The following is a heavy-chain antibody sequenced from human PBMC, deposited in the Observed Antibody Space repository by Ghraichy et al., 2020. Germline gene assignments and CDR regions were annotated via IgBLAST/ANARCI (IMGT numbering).Heavy chain of an antibody. J-gene: IGHJ6*02. CDR2: IGGSGGSK. Sequence: LSLTCAASGFTFSTYGMNWVRQAPGKGLEWVSVIGGSGGSKFYADSVKGRCTISRDNSKNRLYLQMDSLRAEDTAVYYCAKCTYSLTTLGGMDVWGQGTTVTVSS. CDR1: GFTFSTYG. D-gene: IGHD4-11*01. CDR3: AKCTYSLTTLGGMDV. V-gene: IGHV3-23*01.